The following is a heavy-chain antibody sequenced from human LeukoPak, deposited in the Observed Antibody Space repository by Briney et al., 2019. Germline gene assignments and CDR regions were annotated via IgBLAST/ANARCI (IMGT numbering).Heavy chain of an antibody. CDR3: ARDTRFGALYDASYHGMDV. Sequence: PGGSLRLSCAASGFIFSTYSMNWVRQAPGKGLEWVPSISSSSSHIYYADSVKGRLTISRDNAKDSLYLQIYSLRAQDTAVYYCARDTRFGALYDASYHGMDVWGKGTTVTVSS. J-gene: IGHJ6*04. V-gene: IGHV3-21*01. CDR1: GFIFSTYS. CDR2: ISSSSSHI. D-gene: IGHD3-10*01.